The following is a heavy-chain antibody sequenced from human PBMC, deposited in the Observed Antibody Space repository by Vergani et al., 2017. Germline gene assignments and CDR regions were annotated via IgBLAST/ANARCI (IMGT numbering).Heavy chain of an antibody. CDR1: GYSFTSYW. J-gene: IGHJ4*02. CDR3: ARDHRHCSGGSCYSDY. Sequence: EVQLVQSGAEVKKPGESLKISCKGSGYSFTSYWIGWVRQMPGKGLEWMGIIYPGDSDTRYSPSFQGQVTISADKSISTAYLQWSSLKASDTAMYYCARDHRHCSGGSCYSDYWGQGTMVTVSS. CDR2: IYPGDSDT. D-gene: IGHD2-15*01. V-gene: IGHV5-51*01.